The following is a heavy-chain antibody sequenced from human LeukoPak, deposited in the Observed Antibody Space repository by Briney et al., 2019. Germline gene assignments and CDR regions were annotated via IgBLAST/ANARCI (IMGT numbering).Heavy chain of an antibody. J-gene: IGHJ2*01. CDR3: ARDGGTDTHDWYFDL. CDR2: IYSGGST. D-gene: IGHD3-16*01. CDR1: GFTVSSNY. Sequence: PGGSLRLSCAASGFTVSSNYMSWVRQAPGKGLEWVSVIYSGGSTYYADSVKGRFTISRDNSKNTLYLQMNSLRAEDTAVYYCARDGGTDTHDWYFDLWGRGTQVTVSS. V-gene: IGHV3-66*02.